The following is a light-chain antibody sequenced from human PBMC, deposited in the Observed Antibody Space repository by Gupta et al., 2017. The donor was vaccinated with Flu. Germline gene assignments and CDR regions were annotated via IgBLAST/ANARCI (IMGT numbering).Light chain of an antibody. V-gene: IGKV2-28*01. CDR1: QSLLHSNGYKY. Sequence: VTPGEPASISCRSSQSLLHSNGYKYLDWYLQKPGQSPQLLIYLGSNRASGVPDWFSGSGSGTDFTLKISRVEAEDVGVYYCIQTLQTPYTFGQGTKLEIK. CDR3: IQTLQTPYT. J-gene: IGKJ2*01. CDR2: LGS.